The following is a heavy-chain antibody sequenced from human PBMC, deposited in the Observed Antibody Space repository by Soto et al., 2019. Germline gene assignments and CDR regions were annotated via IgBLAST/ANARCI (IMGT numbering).Heavy chain of an antibody. CDR1: GFTFSSYA. CDR2: ISYDASNK. Sequence: QVQLVESGGGVVQPGRSLRLSCAASGFTFSSYAMHWVRQAPGKGLEWVAVISYDASNKYYADSVKGRFTISRDNSKNTLYLQMKSLRTEDTAVYYCARGYSSSSAAFDYWGQGTLVTVSS. J-gene: IGHJ4*02. CDR3: ARGYSSSSAAFDY. V-gene: IGHV3-30-3*01. D-gene: IGHD6-13*01.